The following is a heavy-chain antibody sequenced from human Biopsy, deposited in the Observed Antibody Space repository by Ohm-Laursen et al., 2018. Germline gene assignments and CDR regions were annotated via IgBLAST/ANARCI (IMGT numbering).Heavy chain of an antibody. CDR3: VLASLDY. Sequence: SVKVSCKASGYTFTTYYIHWVRQAPGQGLESMCIINPGGNSTAYTENFHGRFTMTWDTSTTTVYMELSSLRSEDTAAYYCVLASLDYWGQGTMVTVPS. CDR2: INPGGNST. J-gene: IGHJ4*02. CDR1: GYTFTTYY. V-gene: IGHV1-46*01.